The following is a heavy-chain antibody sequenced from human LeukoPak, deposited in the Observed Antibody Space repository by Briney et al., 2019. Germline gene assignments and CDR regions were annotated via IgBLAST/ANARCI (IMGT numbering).Heavy chain of an antibody. J-gene: IGHJ4*02. CDR3: ARDSYYGSGSYYN. D-gene: IGHD3-10*01. V-gene: IGHV3-74*01. Sequence: GGSLRLSCAASGFTFSSYWMHWVRQAPGKGLVWVSPINSDGSSTTYADSVKGRFTISRDNAKNTLYLQMNSLRAEDTAVYYCARDSYYGSGSYYNWGQGTLVTVSS. CDR2: INSDGSST. CDR1: GFTFSSYW.